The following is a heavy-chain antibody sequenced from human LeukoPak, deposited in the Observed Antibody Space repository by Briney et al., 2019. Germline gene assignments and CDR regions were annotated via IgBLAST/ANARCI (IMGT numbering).Heavy chain of an antibody. CDR2: IYYSGST. D-gene: IGHD6-13*01. CDR1: GGSISSGDYY. J-gene: IGHJ1*01. CDR3: AREASRGIAAAGTGYFQH. V-gene: IGHV4-30-4*08. Sequence: SETLSLTCTVSGGSISSGDYYWSWIRQPPGKGLEWIGYIYYSGSTYYNPSLKSRVTISVDKSKNQFSLKLSSVTAADTAVYYCAREASRGIAAAGTGYFQHWGQGTLVTVSS.